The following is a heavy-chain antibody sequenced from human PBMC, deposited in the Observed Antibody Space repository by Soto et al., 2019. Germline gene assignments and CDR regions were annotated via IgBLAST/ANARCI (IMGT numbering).Heavy chain of an antibody. CDR3: ARDHHRYSGYDYVDY. V-gene: IGHV3-11*05. CDR1: GFTFSDYY. D-gene: IGHD5-12*01. CDR2: ISSSSSYT. J-gene: IGHJ4*02. Sequence: QVQLVESGGGLVQPGVSLRLSCVASGFTFSDYYMSWIRQAPGKGLGWVSYISSSSSYTNYADSVKGRFTIARDNDKNSVYLLMNSLRAEDTAVYYCARDHHRYSGYDYVDYWGQGTLVT.